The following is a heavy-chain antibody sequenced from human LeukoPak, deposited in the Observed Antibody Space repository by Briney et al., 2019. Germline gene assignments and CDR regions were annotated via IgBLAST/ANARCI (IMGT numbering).Heavy chain of an antibody. CDR3: ARTPYYYDSGGYRYYFDY. CDR1: GGSISSGGYY. V-gene: IGHV4-61*08. D-gene: IGHD3-22*01. CDR2: IYYSGST. Sequence: PSETLSLTCTVSGGSISSGGYYWSWVRQHPGKGLEWIGYIYYSGSTNYNPSLKSRVTISVDTSKNQFSLKLSSVTAADTAVYYCARTPYYYDSGGYRYYFDYWGQGTLVTVSS. J-gene: IGHJ4*02.